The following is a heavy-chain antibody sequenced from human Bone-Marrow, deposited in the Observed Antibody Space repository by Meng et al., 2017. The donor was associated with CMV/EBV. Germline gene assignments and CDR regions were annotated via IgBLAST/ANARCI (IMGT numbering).Heavy chain of an antibody. CDR2: VYYSGST. CDR3: ARDKSGGKSPWYFDL. CDR1: GGSISSSTYY. Sequence: SETLSLTCTVSGGSISSSTYYWGWVRQPPGKGLEWIGSVYYSGSTYYNPSLKSRVTISVDTSRNQFSLKVSSVTAADTAVYYCARDKSGGKSPWYFDLWGRGTLVTVSS. J-gene: IGHJ2*01. D-gene: IGHD2-15*01. V-gene: IGHV4-39*07.